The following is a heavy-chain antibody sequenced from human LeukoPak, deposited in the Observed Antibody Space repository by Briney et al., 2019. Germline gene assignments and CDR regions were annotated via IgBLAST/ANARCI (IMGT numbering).Heavy chain of an antibody. V-gene: IGHV3-30*18. CDR3: AKDSDPYCSSTSCYRAFYYYYGMDV. Sequence: PGGSLGLSCAASGFTFSSYGMHWVRQAPGKGLEWVAVISYDGSNKYYADSVKGRFTISRDNSKNTLYLQMNSLRAEDTAVHYCAKDSDPYCSSTSCYRAFYYYYGMDVWGQGTTVTVSS. CDR1: GFTFSSYG. J-gene: IGHJ6*02. CDR2: ISYDGSNK. D-gene: IGHD2-2*02.